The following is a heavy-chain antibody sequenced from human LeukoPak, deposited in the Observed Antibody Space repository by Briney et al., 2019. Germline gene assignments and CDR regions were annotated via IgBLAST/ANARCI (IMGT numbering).Heavy chain of an antibody. J-gene: IGHJ4*02. CDR2: ISNSGYT. D-gene: IGHD4-23*01. CDR1: GFTFIDYV. Sequence: PGGSLRLSCAGSGFTFIDYVMSWVRQAPGKGLEWVSSISNSGYTYYAVSVKGRFTVSRDSSKNTVYLQMNSLRAEDTAIYYCAKDNRAVGTSVFEYWGQGTLVSVSS. CDR3: AKDNRAVGTSVFEY. V-gene: IGHV3-23*01.